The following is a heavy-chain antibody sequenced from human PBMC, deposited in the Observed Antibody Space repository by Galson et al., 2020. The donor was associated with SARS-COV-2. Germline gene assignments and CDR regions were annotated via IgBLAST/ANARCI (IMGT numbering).Heavy chain of an antibody. CDR3: TATRAY. Sequence: GGSLRRSCAASGFTFSNSWMHWVRQAPGKGLVWVSRINSNGSSTSYADSVKGRFTISRDNAKNTLYLQMNSLRAEDTALYYCTATRAYWGQGTLVTVSS. D-gene: IGHD1-26*01. CDR1: GFTFSNSW. CDR2: INSNGSST. J-gene: IGHJ4*02. V-gene: IGHV3-74*01.